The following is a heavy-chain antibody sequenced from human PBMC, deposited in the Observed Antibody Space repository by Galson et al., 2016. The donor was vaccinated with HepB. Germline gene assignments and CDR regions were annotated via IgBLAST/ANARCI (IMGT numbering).Heavy chain of an antibody. CDR1: GVSTNSYY. Sequence: SETLSLTCTVSGVSTNSYYWSWIRQPPGKGLEWIGYVSYSGSPNYNPSLKSRVTKSTATTKNRVSLKLSSVTAADTAVYYCARDRGQDGGYAWYFDLWGRGTLVTVSS. CDR2: VSYSGSP. D-gene: IGHD5-12*01. V-gene: IGHV4-59*01. J-gene: IGHJ2*01. CDR3: ARDRGQDGGYAWYFDL.